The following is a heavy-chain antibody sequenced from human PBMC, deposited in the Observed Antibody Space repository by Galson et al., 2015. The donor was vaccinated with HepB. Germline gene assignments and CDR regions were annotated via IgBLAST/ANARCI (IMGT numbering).Heavy chain of an antibody. Sequence: SLRLSCAASGFTFSRYWMHWVRQAPGKGLVWVSRINDDGSITNYADSVKGRFTVSRDNAKNTLFLQMNSLRAEDTAVYYCSSWTEGGWGQGTLVTVSS. V-gene: IGHV3-74*01. CDR2: INDDGSIT. CDR3: SSWTEGG. D-gene: IGHD3/OR15-3a*01. J-gene: IGHJ4*02. CDR1: GFTFSRYW.